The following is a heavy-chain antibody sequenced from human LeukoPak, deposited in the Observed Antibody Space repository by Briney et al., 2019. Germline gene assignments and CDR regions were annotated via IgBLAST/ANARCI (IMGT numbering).Heavy chain of an antibody. CDR2: TKHDGSER. CDR3: ARGGLYGDFYFDY. CDR1: GFTFTSYW. J-gene: IGHJ4*02. D-gene: IGHD2-21*02. V-gene: IGHV3-7*04. Sequence: AVSLRLSCAASGFTFTSYWMTWVGQGPGKGLEWVANTKHDGSERYYVDSVKGRFTISRDNIKNSLFLHMDSLRAEDTAVYYCARGGLYGDFYFDYWGQGTLVTV.